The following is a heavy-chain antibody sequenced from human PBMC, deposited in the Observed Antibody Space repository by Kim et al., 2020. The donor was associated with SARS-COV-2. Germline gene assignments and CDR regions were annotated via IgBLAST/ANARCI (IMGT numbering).Heavy chain of an antibody. D-gene: IGHD1-1*01. J-gene: IGHJ6*02. Sequence: VKGRFTISRDNAKNSLYLQMNSLRAEDTAVYYCARNWNDVDYYYYYGMDVWGQGTTVTVSS. V-gene: IGHV3-48*03. CDR3: ARNWNDVDYYYYYGMDV.